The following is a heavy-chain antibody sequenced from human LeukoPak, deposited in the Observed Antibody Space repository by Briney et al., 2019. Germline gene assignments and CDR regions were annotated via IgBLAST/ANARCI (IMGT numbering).Heavy chain of an antibody. CDR2: IGGSGDKT. J-gene: IGHJ4*02. D-gene: IGHD6-19*01. CDR3: VRRGDASSGWGDHDF. V-gene: IGHV3-23*01. Sequence: PGGSLRLSCAASGFTFSSYAMSWVRQAPGKGLEWVSTIGGSGDKTFYADSVKGRFTISRDNSKNVVHLQMNSLTGEDTALYYCVRRGDASSGWGDHDFWGQGALVTVSS. CDR1: GFTFSSYA.